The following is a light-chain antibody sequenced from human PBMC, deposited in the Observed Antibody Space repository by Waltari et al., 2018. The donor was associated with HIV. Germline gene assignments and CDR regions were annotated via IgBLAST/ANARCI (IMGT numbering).Light chain of an antibody. CDR3: QSTDTAGTVGV. V-gene: IGLV3-25*03. CDR1: ALPKHY. J-gene: IGLJ3*02. CDR2: KDT. Sequence: SSELTQPPSMSVSPGQTARIPCSGDALPKHYAYWYQQKSGRAPVLIIFKDTYRPSGIPERFSGSTSGTTATLTISDVQAGDEADYYCQSTDTAGTVGVFGGGTKLT.